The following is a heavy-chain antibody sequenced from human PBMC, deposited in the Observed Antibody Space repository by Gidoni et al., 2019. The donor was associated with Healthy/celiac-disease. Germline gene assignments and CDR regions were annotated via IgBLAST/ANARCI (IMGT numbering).Heavy chain of an antibody. D-gene: IGHD3-22*01. CDR2: ISYDGSNK. J-gene: IGHJ4*02. V-gene: IGHV3-30*18. CDR1: GFTLSSYG. CDR3: AKAAEVHPTTYYYDSSGYPQDY. Sequence: QVQLVEPGGGVVQPGRSLRLARAGSGFTLSSYGMHGVRQAQGKGLAWVACISYDGSNKNYADSVKGRFTISRDNSKNTLYLQMNRLRAEDTAVYYCAKAAEVHPTTYYYDSSGYPQDYWGQGTLVTVSS.